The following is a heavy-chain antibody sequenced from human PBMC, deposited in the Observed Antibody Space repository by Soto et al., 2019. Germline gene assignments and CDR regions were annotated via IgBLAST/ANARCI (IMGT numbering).Heavy chain of an antibody. D-gene: IGHD1-26*01. V-gene: IGHV1-18*01. Sequence: QVQLVQSGAEVTKPGASVRVSCKTSGYTFINYGITWVRQAPGQGLEWMGWLSAYNGDTSSSEKLQDRFTMTTDTSTNAVYMDLRSLTSDDTAGYYCARWSAIVGGAEALDVWGQGTMVIVSS. CDR1: GYTFINYG. J-gene: IGHJ3*01. CDR2: LSAYNGDT. CDR3: ARWSAIVGGAEALDV.